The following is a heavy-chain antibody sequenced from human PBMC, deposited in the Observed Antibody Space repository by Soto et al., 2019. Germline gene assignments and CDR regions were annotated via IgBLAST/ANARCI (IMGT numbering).Heavy chain of an antibody. CDR3: AKDVGFDRTMVRGPFDY. CDR2: ISYDGSNK. J-gene: IGHJ4*02. V-gene: IGHV3-30*18. D-gene: IGHD3-10*01. Sequence: GGSLRLSCAASGFTFSSYGMHWVRQAPGKGLEWVAVISYDGSNKYYADSVKGRFTISRDNSKNTLYLQMNSLRAEDTAVYYCAKDVGFDRTMVRGPFDYWGQGTLVTVSS. CDR1: GFTFSSYG.